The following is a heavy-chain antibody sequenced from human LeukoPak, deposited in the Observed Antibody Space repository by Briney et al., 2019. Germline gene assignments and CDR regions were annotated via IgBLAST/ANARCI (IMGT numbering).Heavy chain of an antibody. Sequence: PGGSLRLSCTASGFTFRNYYMHWVRQAPGNGLEWMAVTSFDGKNAYYSDSVRGRFSISRDNSKNALYLQMDSLRPEDTAVYFCARDGVNPTGSSFFGMDVWGQGTTVTVAS. CDR2: TSFDGKNA. D-gene: IGHD2-8*01. J-gene: IGHJ6*02. V-gene: IGHV3-30*03. CDR3: ARDGVNPTGSSFFGMDV. CDR1: GFTFRNYY.